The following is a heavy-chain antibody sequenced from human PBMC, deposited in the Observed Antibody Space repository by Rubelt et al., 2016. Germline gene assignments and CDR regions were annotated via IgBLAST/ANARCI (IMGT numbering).Heavy chain of an antibody. CDR2: ISYDGSNK. CDR3: ARDADYGMDV. J-gene: IGHJ6*02. V-gene: IGHV3-30*04. CDR1: GFTFSSYA. Sequence: VQLVESGGGVVQPGRSLRLSCAASGFTFSSYAMHWVRQAPGKGLEWVAVISYDGSNKYYADSVKGRFTVSRDNSNSRLYLQMNSLRAKDTALDYCARDADYGMDVWGQGTTVTVSS.